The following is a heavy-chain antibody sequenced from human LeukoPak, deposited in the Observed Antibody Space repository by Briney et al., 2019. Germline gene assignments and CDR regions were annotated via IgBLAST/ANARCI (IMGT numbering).Heavy chain of an antibody. J-gene: IGHJ4*02. CDR1: GFTFSSYW. CDR2: INSDGSST. D-gene: IGHD1-26*01. CDR3: ARDLLGNSGSYLRHPNGPPFDY. Sequence: GGSLRLSCAASGFTFSSYWMHWVRQAPGKGLVWVSRINSDGSSTSYADSVKGRFTVSRDNAKNTLYLQMNSLRAEDTAVYYCARDLLGNSGSYLRHPNGPPFDYWGQGTLVTVSS. V-gene: IGHV3-74*01.